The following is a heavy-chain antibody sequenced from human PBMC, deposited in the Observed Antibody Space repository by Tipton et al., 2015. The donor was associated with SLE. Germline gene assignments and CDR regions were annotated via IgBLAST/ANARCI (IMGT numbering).Heavy chain of an antibody. J-gene: IGHJ4*02. D-gene: IGHD6-13*01. CDR1: GYTFSDYY. CDR2: ITHTGTT. CDR3: ARGGGDSSSCQDFDY. Sequence: QLVQSGAEVRKPGASVKVSCKASGYTFSDYYMSWVRQPPGKGLEWIGEITHTGTTNYNPSLKSRVTMSIDTSRSQLSLNLYSVTAADTAVYYCARGGGDSSSCQDFDYWGQGTLVTVSS. V-gene: IGHV4-34*01.